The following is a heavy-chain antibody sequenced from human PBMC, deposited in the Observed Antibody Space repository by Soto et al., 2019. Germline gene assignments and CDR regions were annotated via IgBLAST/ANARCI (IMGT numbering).Heavy chain of an antibody. J-gene: IGHJ4*02. D-gene: IGHD5-12*01. CDR3: ARHVAVATSFDY. CDR2: VYYTGIT. Sequence: SETLSLTCTVSGGSISSSSYYGGWIRQAPGKGLEWIGSVYYTGITYYNPSLKSRVIISVDTSKNQFSLNLSSVTAADTAVYYCARHVAVATSFDYWGQGTLVTVSS. V-gene: IGHV4-39*01. CDR1: GGSISSSSYY.